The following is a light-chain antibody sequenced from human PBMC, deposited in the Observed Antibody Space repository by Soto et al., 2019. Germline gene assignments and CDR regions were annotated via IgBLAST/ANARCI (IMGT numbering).Light chain of an antibody. CDR2: AVS. J-gene: IGLJ2*01. Sequence: QSALTQPRSVSGSPGQSVTISCTGTSSDVGGYNYVSWYQQHPGKAPKLIIYAVSKRPSGVPDRFSGSKSGNTASLTISGLQAEDEADYYCCTFTSTSVVFGGGTKLTVL. V-gene: IGLV2-11*01. CDR3: CTFTSTSVV. CDR1: SSDVGGYNY.